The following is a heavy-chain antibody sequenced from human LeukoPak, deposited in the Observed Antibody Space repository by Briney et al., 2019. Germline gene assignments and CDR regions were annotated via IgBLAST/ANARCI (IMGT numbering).Heavy chain of an antibody. D-gene: IGHD5-18*01. CDR3: AKGVDTAMVTLFLYYFDY. V-gene: IGHV3-23*01. CDR2: ISGSGGST. J-gene: IGHJ4*02. CDR1: GFTFSSYA. Sequence: GGSLRPSCAASGFTFSSYAMSWVRQAPGKGLEWVSAISGSGGSTYYADSVKGRFTISRDNSKNTLYLQMNSLRAEDTAVYYCAKGVDTAMVTLFLYYFDYWGQGTLVTVSS.